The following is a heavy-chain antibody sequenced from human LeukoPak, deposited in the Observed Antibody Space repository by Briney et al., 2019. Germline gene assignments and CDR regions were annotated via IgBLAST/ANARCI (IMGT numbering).Heavy chain of an antibody. CDR2: IYTSGST. D-gene: IGHD3-22*01. Sequence: SETLSLTCTVSGGSISSYYWSWIRQPAGKGLECIGRIYTSGSTNYNPSLKSRVTMSVDTSKNQLSLKLSSVTAADTAVYYCARYYYDSSGYYLDYWGQGALVTVSS. CDR1: GGSISSYY. CDR3: ARYYYDSSGYYLDY. J-gene: IGHJ4*02. V-gene: IGHV4-4*07.